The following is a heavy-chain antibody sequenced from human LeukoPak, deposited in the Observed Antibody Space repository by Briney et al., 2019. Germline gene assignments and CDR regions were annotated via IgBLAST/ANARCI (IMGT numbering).Heavy chain of an antibody. V-gene: IGHV3-74*01. Sequence: GGSLRLSCAASGFAISSYWMSWVRQAPGKGLVWVARVKYDGTTTTYADFVKGRFTISKDSAKNTLYLRMNSLRAEDTAVYYCVKSDWFDPWGQGTLVTVSS. CDR1: GFAISSYW. CDR2: VKYDGTTT. J-gene: IGHJ5*02. CDR3: VKSDWFDP.